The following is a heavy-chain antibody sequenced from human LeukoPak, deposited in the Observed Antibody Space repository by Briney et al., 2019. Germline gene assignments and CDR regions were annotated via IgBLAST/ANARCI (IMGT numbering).Heavy chain of an antibody. V-gene: IGHV4-4*07. CDR1: GGSISSYY. J-gene: IGHJ4*02. Sequence: PSETLSLTCTVPGGSISSYYWSWIRQPAGKGLEWIGRIYTSGSTNYNPSLKSRVTMSVDTSKNQFSLKLSSVTAADTAGYYCARGQQPVRGVTPFDYWGQGTLVTVSP. CDR3: ARGQQPVRGVTPFDY. CDR2: IYTSGST. D-gene: IGHD3-10*01.